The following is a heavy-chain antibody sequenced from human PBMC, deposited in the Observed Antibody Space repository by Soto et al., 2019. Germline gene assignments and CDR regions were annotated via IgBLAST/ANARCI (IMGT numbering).Heavy chain of an antibody. J-gene: IGHJ4*02. V-gene: IGHV3-23*01. D-gene: IGHD3-3*01. CDR1: GFSFNTFE. CDR3: AREAAFTIFGVVIEQGPKDY. Sequence: PGGSLRLSCAASGFSFNTFEMSWVRQAPGRGLEWVSFISDHGGTTYYADSVKGRFTSSRDNSKNTLYLQMNSLRAEDTAVYYCAREAAFTIFGVVIEQGPKDYWGQGTLVTVSS. CDR2: ISDHGGTT.